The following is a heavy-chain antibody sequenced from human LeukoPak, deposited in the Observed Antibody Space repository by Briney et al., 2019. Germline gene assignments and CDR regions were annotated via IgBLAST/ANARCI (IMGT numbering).Heavy chain of an antibody. Sequence: SETLSLTCTVSGGSISSYYWTWIRRPPGKGLEWIGYIYYSGSTNYNPSFKSRLTISLDTSTNQFSLKLSSVTAADTAVYYCARQPSIYDYVWGSYRSLYFDYWGQGTLVTVSS. J-gene: IGHJ4*02. V-gene: IGHV4-59*01. CDR1: GGSISSYY. CDR2: IYYSGST. D-gene: IGHD3-16*02. CDR3: ARQPSIYDYVWGSYRSLYFDY.